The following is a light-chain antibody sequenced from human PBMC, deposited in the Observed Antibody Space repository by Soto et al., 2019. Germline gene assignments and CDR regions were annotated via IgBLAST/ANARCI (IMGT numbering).Light chain of an antibody. CDR2: GAS. Sequence: EIVLTQSPGTLSLSPGERASLSCRASQSVSSEKLAWYQQKPGQAPRLLIFGASGRATGIPERFSGSGSGTDFSLTISRLEPEDSEVYYCQQYGSSLLTLGGGTKVDIK. CDR1: QSVSSEK. V-gene: IGKV3-20*01. J-gene: IGKJ4*01. CDR3: QQYGSSLLT.